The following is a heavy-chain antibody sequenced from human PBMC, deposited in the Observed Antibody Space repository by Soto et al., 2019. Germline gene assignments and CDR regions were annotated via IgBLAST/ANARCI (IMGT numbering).Heavy chain of an antibody. Sequence: EVQLVESGGGLVQPGGSLRLSCAASGFTVSSNYMSWVRQAPGKGLEWVSVIYSGSSTYYADSVKGRFTVSRDNYKNTLYLQMTSLRAADTAVYYCARGPYGSGSYSLDYWGQGTLVTVSS. J-gene: IGHJ4*02. CDR2: IYSGSST. CDR1: GFTVSSNY. CDR3: ARGPYGSGSYSLDY. D-gene: IGHD3-10*01. V-gene: IGHV3-66*01.